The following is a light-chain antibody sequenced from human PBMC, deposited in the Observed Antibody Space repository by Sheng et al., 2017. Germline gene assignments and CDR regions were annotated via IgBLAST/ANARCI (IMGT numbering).Light chain of an antibody. CDR1: KLGDKY. Sequence: SYELTQPPSVSVSPGQTASITCSGDKLGDKYACWYQQKPGQSPVLVIYQDSKWPSGIPERFSGSNSGNTATLTISGTQAMDEADYYCCSYAGSSTFDNYVFGTGTKVTVL. CDR3: CSYAGSSTFDNYV. J-gene: IGLJ1*01. V-gene: IGLV3-1*01. CDR2: QDS.